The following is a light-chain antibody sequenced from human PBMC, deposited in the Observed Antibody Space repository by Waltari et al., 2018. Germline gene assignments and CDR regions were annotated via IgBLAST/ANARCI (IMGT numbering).Light chain of an antibody. V-gene: IGLV3-25*03. CDR1: ALPKQY. CDR2: KDT. Sequence: SYELTQPPSVSVSPGQTAAITCSGDALPKQYAYWYQQKPGQAPVLLIDKDTDRPSGIPERFSGSTSGTTVTLTISGVQAEDEADYYCQSTDRSDRWVFGGGTKLTVL. J-gene: IGLJ3*02. CDR3: QSTDRSDRWV.